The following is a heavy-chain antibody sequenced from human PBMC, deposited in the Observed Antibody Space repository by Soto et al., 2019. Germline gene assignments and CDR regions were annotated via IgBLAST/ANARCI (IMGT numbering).Heavy chain of an antibody. Sequence: LSLTCTVSGGSISSGGYYWSWIRQHPGKGLEWIGYIYYSGSTYYNPSLKSRVTISVDTSKNQFSLKLSSVTAADTAVYYCARAGSSGWYNYSGPGTLVTVS. V-gene: IGHV4-31*03. CDR3: ARAGSSGWYNY. CDR1: GGSISSGGYY. CDR2: IYYSGST. J-gene: IGHJ4*02. D-gene: IGHD6-19*01.